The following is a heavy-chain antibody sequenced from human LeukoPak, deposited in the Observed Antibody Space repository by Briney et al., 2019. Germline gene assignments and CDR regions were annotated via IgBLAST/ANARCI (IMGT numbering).Heavy chain of an antibody. Sequence: GGSLRLSCAASGFTFSSYGMHWVRQAPGKGLEWVAFIRYDGSNKYYADSVKGRFTISRDNSKNTLYLQMNSLRAEDTAVYYCAKDQGALVYYYDSSGYFDYWGQGTLVTVSS. CDR3: AKDQGALVYYYDSSGYFDY. CDR1: GFTFSSYG. D-gene: IGHD3-22*01. CDR2: IRYDGSNK. J-gene: IGHJ4*02. V-gene: IGHV3-30*02.